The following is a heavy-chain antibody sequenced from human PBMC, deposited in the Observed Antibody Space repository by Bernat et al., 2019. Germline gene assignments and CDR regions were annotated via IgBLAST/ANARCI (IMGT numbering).Heavy chain of an antibody. CDR2: ISSSSSYI. CDR3: ARDTTGTTPSWYFDL. V-gene: IGHV3-21*05. J-gene: IGHJ2*01. Sequence: EVQLVESGGGLVQPGGSLRLSCAASGFTFSSYSMNWVRQAPGKGLEWVSYISSSSSYIYYADSVKGRFTISRDNAKNSLYLQMNSLRAEDTAVYYCARDTTGTTPSWYFDLWGRGTLVTVSS. CDR1: GFTFSSYS. D-gene: IGHD1-1*01.